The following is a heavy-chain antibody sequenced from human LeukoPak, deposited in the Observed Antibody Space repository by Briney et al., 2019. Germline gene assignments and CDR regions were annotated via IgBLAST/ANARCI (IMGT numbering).Heavy chain of an antibody. CDR3: ARDMEGSGSYYFDY. J-gene: IGHJ4*02. V-gene: IGHV3-21*01. CDR1: GFTFSSYS. CDR2: ISSSSSYI. Sequence: GSLRLSCAASGFTFSSYSMNWVRQAPGKGLEWVSSISSSSSYIYYADSVKGRFTISRDNAKNSLYLQMNSLRAEDTAVYYCARDMEGSGSYYFDYWGQGTLVTVSS. D-gene: IGHD3-10*01.